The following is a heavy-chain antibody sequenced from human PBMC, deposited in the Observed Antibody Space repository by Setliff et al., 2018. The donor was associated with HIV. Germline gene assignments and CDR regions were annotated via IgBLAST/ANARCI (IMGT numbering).Heavy chain of an antibody. CDR3: VKDYAHLYAFDI. J-gene: IGHJ3*02. CDR2: IWTSSRI. Sequence: PGGSLRLSCAASGFTFSDHYMSWIRQAPGKGLEWVSNIWTSSRISYGASVKGRFTISRDNAKNSLYLQMNSLRVEDTAFYYCVKDYAHLYAFDIWGQGTMVTVSS. D-gene: IGHD3-16*01. CDR1: GFTFSDHY. V-gene: IGHV3-11*01.